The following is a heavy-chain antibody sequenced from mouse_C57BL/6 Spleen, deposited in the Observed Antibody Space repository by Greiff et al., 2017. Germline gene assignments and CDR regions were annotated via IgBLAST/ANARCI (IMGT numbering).Heavy chain of an antibody. D-gene: IGHD1-1*01. Sequence: EVMLVESEGGLVQPGSSMKLSCTASGFTFSDYYMAWVRQVPEKGLEWVANINYDGSSTYYLDSLKSRFIISRDNAMNILYLQMSSLKSEDTATYDCARGGYYYGSSYGVDDWGQGTTLTVSS. V-gene: IGHV5-16*01. CDR1: GFTFSDYY. CDR2: INYDGSST. J-gene: IGHJ2*01. CDR3: ARGGYYYGSSYGVDD.